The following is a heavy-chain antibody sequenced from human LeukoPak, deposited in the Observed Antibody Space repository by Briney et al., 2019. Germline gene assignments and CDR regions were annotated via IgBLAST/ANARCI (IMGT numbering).Heavy chain of an antibody. Sequence: SVKVSCKASGGTFSSYAISWVRQAPGQGLEWMGRIIPIFGIANYAQKFQGRVTITADKSTSTAYMELSSLRSEDTAVYYCARDDGAAAGPPDYWGQGTLVTVSS. J-gene: IGHJ4*02. CDR3: ARDDGAAAGPPDY. CDR1: GGTFSSYA. CDR2: IIPIFGIA. D-gene: IGHD6-13*01. V-gene: IGHV1-69*04.